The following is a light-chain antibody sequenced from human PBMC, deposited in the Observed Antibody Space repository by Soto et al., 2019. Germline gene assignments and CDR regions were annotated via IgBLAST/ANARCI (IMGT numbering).Light chain of an antibody. CDR1: SSNVGAYNY. CDR3: SSYAGSTTHVV. Sequence: QSALTQPPSASGSPGQSVTISCTGTSSNVGAYNYVFWYQQHPGKAPKLLIYEVDKRPSGVPDRFSGSKSGNTASLTVSGLQAEDEADYYCSSYAGSTTHVVFGGGTRSPS. CDR2: EVD. J-gene: IGLJ2*01. V-gene: IGLV2-8*01.